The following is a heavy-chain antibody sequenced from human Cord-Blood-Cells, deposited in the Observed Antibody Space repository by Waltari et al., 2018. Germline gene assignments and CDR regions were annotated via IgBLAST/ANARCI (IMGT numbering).Heavy chain of an antibody. V-gene: IGHV3-33*01. D-gene: IGHD6-19*01. CDR3: ARERVAGGDY. CDR1: GYTLRSYG. Sequence: QVQLVESGGGVVQPGRSVRLPCAASGYTLRSYGIHWVRQAPGKGLEWLAVIWYDGSNKYYADSVKGRFTISRDNSKNTLYLQMNSLRAEDTAVYYCARERVAGGDYWGQGTLVTVSS. J-gene: IGHJ4*02. CDR2: IWYDGSNK.